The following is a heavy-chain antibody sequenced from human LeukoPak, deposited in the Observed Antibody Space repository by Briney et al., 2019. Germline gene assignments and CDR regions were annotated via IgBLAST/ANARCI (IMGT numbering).Heavy chain of an antibody. V-gene: IGHV3-21*06. D-gene: IGHD1-14*01. CDR2: IGPTGSDR. J-gene: IGHJ4*02. CDR3: ATETNGSHYDY. Sequence: GGSLRLSCTASGLTFSTSGFNWVRQAPGKGREWVASIGPTGSDRYHADSIKGRFTISRDNANNFLYLQMNSLRAEDTAVYYCATETNGSHYDYWGQGTLLTVSS. CDR1: GLTFSTSG.